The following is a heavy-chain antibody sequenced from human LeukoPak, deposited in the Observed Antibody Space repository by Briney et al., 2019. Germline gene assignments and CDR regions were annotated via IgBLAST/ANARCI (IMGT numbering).Heavy chain of an antibody. J-gene: IGHJ6*04. CDR1: GFTFTTYW. CDR3: ARGGLMMDV. CDR2: IRQGGSEK. Sequence: GGSLRLSCAASGFTFTTYWMTWARQAPGKGLEWVANIRQGGSEKDYVDSVKGRFTISRDNARNSLYLQMNSLRAEDTAVYYCARGGLMMDVWGKGTTVTVSS. V-gene: IGHV3-7*01. D-gene: IGHD2-8*01.